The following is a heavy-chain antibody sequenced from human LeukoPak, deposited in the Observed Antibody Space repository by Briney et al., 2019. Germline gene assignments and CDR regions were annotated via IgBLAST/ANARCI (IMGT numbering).Heavy chain of an antibody. CDR3: TRAVGDWRGLIRGY. V-gene: IGHV3-49*03. J-gene: IGHJ4*02. CDR2: IRSKAYGGTT. Sequence: PGGSLRLSCTASGFTFGDYAMSWFRQAPGKGLEWVGFIRSKAYGGTTEYAASVKGRFTISRDDSKSIAYLQMNSLKTEDTAVYHCTRAVGDWRGLIRGYWGQGTLVTVSS. D-gene: IGHD3-10*01. CDR1: GFTFGDYA.